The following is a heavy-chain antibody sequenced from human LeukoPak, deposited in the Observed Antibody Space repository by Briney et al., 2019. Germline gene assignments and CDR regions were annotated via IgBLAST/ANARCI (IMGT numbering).Heavy chain of an antibody. CDR1: GYTFTSYC. CDR2: INPSGGST. D-gene: IGHD6-19*01. J-gene: IGHJ4*02. Sequence: PLASVKVSCKASGYTFTSYCMHWVRQAPGQGLEWMGIINPSGGSTSYAQKFQGRVTMTRDTSTGTVYMELSSLRSEDTAVYYCAREAVAGLRHWGQGTLVTVSS. CDR3: AREAVAGLRH. V-gene: IGHV1-46*01.